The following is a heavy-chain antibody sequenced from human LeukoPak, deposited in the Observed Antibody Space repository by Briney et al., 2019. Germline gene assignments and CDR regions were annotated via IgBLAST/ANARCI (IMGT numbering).Heavy chain of an antibody. J-gene: IGHJ3*02. Sequence: SETLSLTCTVSNDSISNYHWSWIRQPPGKGLEWIAYIDYRGSTTNNPSLRSRITISVDTSRNQFSLKLRSVTAADTAVYYCARSRSGYGYEHGAFEIWGQGTMVTVSS. CDR3: ARSRSGYGYEHGAFEI. CDR1: NDSISNYH. V-gene: IGHV4-59*01. CDR2: IDYRGST. D-gene: IGHD5-12*01.